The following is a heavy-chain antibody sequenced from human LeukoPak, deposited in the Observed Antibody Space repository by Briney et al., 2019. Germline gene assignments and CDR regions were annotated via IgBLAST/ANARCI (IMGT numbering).Heavy chain of an antibody. D-gene: IGHD3-10*02. V-gene: IGHV3-48*03. CDR1: GFTFSIYE. CDR2: ISSTGSTI. CDR3: AELGITMIGGV. J-gene: IGHJ6*04. Sequence: GGSLRLSCAASGFTFSIYEMNWVRQAPGKGLEWISYISSTGSTIYYADSVKGRFTISRDNAKNSLYLQMNSLRAEDTAVYYCAELGITMIGGVWGKGTTVTISS.